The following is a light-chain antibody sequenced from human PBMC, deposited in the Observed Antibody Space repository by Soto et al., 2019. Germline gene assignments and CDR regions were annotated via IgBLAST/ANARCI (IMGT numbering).Light chain of an antibody. J-gene: IGKJ4*01. V-gene: IGKV1-5*03. CDR1: QSINSW. Sequence: DIQMTQSPSTLSASVGDRVTITCRASQSINSWLAWYQQKPGKAPKLLIYKASSLYSGVPSRFSGSGSGTEFTLTISSLQPDDFATYYCHQSNTKPVSFGGGTKV. CDR3: HQSNTKPVS. CDR2: KAS.